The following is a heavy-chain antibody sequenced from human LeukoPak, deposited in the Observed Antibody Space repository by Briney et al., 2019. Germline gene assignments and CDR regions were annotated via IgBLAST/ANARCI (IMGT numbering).Heavy chain of an antibody. V-gene: IGHV4-61*08. CDR1: GGSISSGGSS. D-gene: IGHD6-19*01. Sequence: PSETLSLTCAVSGGSISSGGSSWSWIRQPPGKGLEWIGYIYYSGSTNYNPSLKSRVTISVDTSKNQFSLKLSSVTAADTAVYYCARSAYPGYSSGWYHVDYWGQGTLVTVSS. CDR3: ARSAYPGYSSGWYHVDY. CDR2: IYYSGST. J-gene: IGHJ4*02.